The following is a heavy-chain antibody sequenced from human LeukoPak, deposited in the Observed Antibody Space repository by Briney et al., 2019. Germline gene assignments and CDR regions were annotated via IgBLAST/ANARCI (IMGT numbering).Heavy chain of an antibody. CDR3: ARSYDSSGYPLFDY. CDR2: IYTSGST. J-gene: IGHJ4*02. Sequence: SETLSLTCTVSGGSISSGSYYWTWIRQPAGKGLEWIGRIYTSGSTNYNPSLKSRVTISMDTSKNQFSLNLNSVTAADTAVYYCARSYDSSGYPLFDYWGQGTLVTVSS. CDR1: GGSISSGSYY. D-gene: IGHD3-22*01. V-gene: IGHV4-61*02.